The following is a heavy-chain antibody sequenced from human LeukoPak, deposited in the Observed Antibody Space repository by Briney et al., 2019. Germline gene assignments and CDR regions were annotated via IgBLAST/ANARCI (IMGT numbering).Heavy chain of an antibody. CDR1: GFTFSSYT. V-gene: IGHV3-23*01. Sequence: GGSLRLSCAASGFTFSSYTMSWVRQAPGKGLEWVSAISGSGGSTYYADSVKGRFTISRDNSKNTLYLQMNSLRAEDTAAYYCATHGSIVGATANFDYWGQGTLVTVSS. CDR3: ATHGSIVGATANFDY. CDR2: ISGSGGST. J-gene: IGHJ4*02. D-gene: IGHD1-26*01.